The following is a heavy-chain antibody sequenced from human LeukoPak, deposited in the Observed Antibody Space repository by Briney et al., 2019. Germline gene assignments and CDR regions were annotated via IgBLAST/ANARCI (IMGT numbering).Heavy chain of an antibody. CDR2: MSNYESHT. CDR1: GYTFTSYG. J-gene: IGHJ4*02. V-gene: IGHV1-18*04. D-gene: IGHD1-26*01. Sequence: ASVNVSCKGSGYTFTSYGSSGVRQARGQGRDGMGWMSNYESHTNYAEKLQDRITMHTDSSMSTDYMELRSLRSDDTAVYYCAKLGATVGYSPIDYWGQGTLVTVSS. CDR3: AKLGATVGYSPIDY.